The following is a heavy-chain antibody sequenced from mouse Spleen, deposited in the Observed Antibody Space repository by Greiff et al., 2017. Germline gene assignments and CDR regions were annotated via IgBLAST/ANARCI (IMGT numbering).Heavy chain of an antibody. D-gene: IGHD1-2*01. CDR2: IYPGSGNT. J-gene: IGHJ4*01. V-gene: IGHV1-66*01. CDR3: ARGTTATYYYAMDY. CDR1: GYSFTSYY. Sequence: QVQLQQSGPELVKPGASVKISCKASGYSFTSYYIHWVKQRPGQGLEWIGWIYPGSGNTKYNEKFKGKATLTADTSSSTAYMQLSSLTSEDSAVYYCARGTTATYYYAMDYWGQGTSVTVSS.